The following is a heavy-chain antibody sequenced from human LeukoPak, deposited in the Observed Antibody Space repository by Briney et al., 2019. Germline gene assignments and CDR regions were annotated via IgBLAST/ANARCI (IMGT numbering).Heavy chain of an antibody. CDR2: IYSGGST. J-gene: IGHJ4*02. Sequence: GGSLSLSCAASGFTVSSNYMSWVRQAPGKGLEWVSVIYSGGSTYYADSVKGRFTISRDNSKNTLFLQMNSLRAEDTAVYFCARDSGGINNYWGQGTLVTVSS. V-gene: IGHV3-53*01. CDR1: GFTVSSNY. CDR3: ARDSGGINNY. D-gene: IGHD1-14*01.